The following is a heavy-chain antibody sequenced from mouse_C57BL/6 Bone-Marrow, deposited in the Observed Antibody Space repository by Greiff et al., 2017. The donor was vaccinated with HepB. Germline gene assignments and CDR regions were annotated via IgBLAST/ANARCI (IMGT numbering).Heavy chain of an antibody. V-gene: IGHV5-4*01. CDR2: ISDGGSYT. CDR3: AREDYYGTDYYAMDY. CDR1: GFTFSSYA. Sequence: VQLKESGGGLVKPGGSLKLSCAASGFTFSSYAMSWVRQTPEKRLEWVATISDGGSYTYYPDNVKGRFTISRDNAKNNLYLQMSHLKSEDTAMYYCAREDYYGTDYYAMDYWGQGTSVTVSS. D-gene: IGHD1-1*01. J-gene: IGHJ4*01.